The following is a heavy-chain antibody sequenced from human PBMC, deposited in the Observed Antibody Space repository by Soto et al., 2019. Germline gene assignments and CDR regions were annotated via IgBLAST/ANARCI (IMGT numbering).Heavy chain of an antibody. Sequence: EVQLVESGGGLVQPGGSLRLSCAASGFTGSSNYMSWVRQAPGKGLEWVSVIYSGGSTYYADSVKGRFTISRDNSKNTLYPQMNSLRAEDTAVYYCARGAGDTSGYYYYAWAYWGQGTLLTVSS. V-gene: IGHV3-66*01. CDR1: GFTGSSNY. J-gene: IGHJ4*02. D-gene: IGHD3-22*01. CDR3: ARGAGDTSGYYYYAWAY. CDR2: IYSGGST.